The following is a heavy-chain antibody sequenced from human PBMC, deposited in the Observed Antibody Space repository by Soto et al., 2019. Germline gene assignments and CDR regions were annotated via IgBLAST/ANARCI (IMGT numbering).Heavy chain of an antibody. CDR3: SRDGDFYGLDV. Sequence: PWWSLRLSSTGSGFPCDDFAGNWVRQAPGKGLEWVGLIRNQSYQETTEYAAAVKRRFTISRDDYKGITYLQMNSLKTEDTAVYYWSRDGDFYGLDVWGQGTTVTVSS. CDR2: IRNQSYQETT. J-gene: IGHJ6*02. CDR1: GFPCDDFA. D-gene: IGHD3-3*01. V-gene: IGHV3-49*04.